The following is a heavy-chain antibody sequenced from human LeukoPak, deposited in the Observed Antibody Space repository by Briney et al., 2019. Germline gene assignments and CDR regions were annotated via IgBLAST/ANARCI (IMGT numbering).Heavy chain of an antibody. J-gene: IGHJ6*04. CDR2: IYISSCYI. V-gene: IGHV3-21*01. CDR1: GFTFSTYS. D-gene: IGHD5-18*01. Sequence: PGGSLRLSCAASGFTFSTYSMNWVRQAPGKGLEGVSSIYISSCYIYYAGSVKVPFTISRDNAKNLLFLQMNSLRAEDTAVYYCAIGGYTSTLESVWGKGTTVTISS. CDR3: AIGGYTSTLESV.